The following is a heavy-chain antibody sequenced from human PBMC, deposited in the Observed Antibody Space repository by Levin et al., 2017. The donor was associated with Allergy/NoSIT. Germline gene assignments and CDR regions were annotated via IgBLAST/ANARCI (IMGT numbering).Heavy chain of an antibody. J-gene: IGHJ1*01. D-gene: IGHD1-26*01. Sequence: SETLSLTCAVYGGSFSGYYWSWIRQPPGKGLEWIGEINHSGSTNYNPSLKSRVTISVDTSKNQFSLKLSSVTAADTAVYYCARVSGSVVKYFQHWGQGTLVTVSS. CDR2: INHSGST. CDR3: ARVSGSVVKYFQH. V-gene: IGHV4-34*01. CDR1: GGSFSGYY.